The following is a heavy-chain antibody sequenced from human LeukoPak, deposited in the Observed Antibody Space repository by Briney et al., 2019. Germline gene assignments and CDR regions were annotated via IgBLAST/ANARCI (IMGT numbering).Heavy chain of an antibody. Sequence: PSETLSLTCTVSGGSISSSSYYWGWIRQPPGKGLEWIGSIYYSGSTYYNPSLKSRVTISVDTSKNQFSLKLSSVTAADTAVYYCARDTDSSSPGNWFDPWGQGTLVTASS. D-gene: IGHD6-6*01. V-gene: IGHV4-39*07. J-gene: IGHJ5*02. CDR3: ARDTDSSSPGNWFDP. CDR1: GGSISSSSYY. CDR2: IYYSGST.